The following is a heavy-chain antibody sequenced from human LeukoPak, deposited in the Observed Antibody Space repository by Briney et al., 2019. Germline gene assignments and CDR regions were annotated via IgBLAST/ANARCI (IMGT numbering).Heavy chain of an antibody. J-gene: IGHJ6*04. CDR1: GFAFSSYG. CDR2: IRYDGSNK. Sequence: GGSLRLSCAASGFAFSSYGMHWVRQAPGKGLEWVAFIRYDGSNKYYADSVKGRFTISRDNSKNTLYLQMNSLRAEDTAVYYCARERYFDWLPTGMDVWGKGTTVTISS. CDR3: ARERYFDWLPTGMDV. V-gene: IGHV3-30*02. D-gene: IGHD3-9*01.